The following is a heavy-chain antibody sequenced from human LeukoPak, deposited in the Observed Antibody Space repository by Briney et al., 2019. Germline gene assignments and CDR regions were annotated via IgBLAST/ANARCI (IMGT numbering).Heavy chain of an antibody. J-gene: IGHJ6*03. CDR2: MYPNSGNT. V-gene: IGHV1-8*03. D-gene: IGHD4-11*01. CDR3: ARGTAYSNYGASYYYYMDV. Sequence: ASVKVSCKASGYTFTNYDINWVRQATGEALEWTGWMYPNSGNTGYAQKSQGRVTITRDTSINTAYMEMSSLRSEDSAVYYCARGTAYSNYGASYYYYMDVWGKGTTVTVSS. CDR1: GYTFTNYD.